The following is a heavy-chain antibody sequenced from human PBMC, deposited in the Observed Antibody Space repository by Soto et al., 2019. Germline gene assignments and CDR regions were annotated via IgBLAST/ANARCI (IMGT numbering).Heavy chain of an antibody. V-gene: IGHV4-59*01. J-gene: IGHJ5*02. D-gene: IGHD6-13*01. CDR3: AREHSSWYWFDP. Sequence: QVQLQESGPGLVKPSETLSLNGPVSGGAISSYYWSWIRQPPGKGLEWIGYIYYSGSTNSNPSLKSRVTISVDTSKNQFALPLSSVTAADTAVYYCAREHSSWYWFDPWGQGTLVTVSS. CDR2: IYYSGST. CDR1: GGAISSYY.